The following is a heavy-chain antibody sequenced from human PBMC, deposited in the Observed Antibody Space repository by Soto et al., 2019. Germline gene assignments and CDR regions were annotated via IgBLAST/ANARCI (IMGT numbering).Heavy chain of an antibody. CDR2: VGPSGAST. CDR1: GIIFGQYA. J-gene: IGHJ4*02. D-gene: IGHD3-22*01. V-gene: IGHV3-23*01. Sequence: PGWSLRLACAASGIIFGQYAMSGVRIAPGKGLEWVSVVGPSGASTFYADSVRGRFTISRDNSEITLYLQMNSLRAADTALYFCARSYYYDSTGYYRTFDYWGPGTLVTVSS. CDR3: ARSYYYDSTGYYRTFDY.